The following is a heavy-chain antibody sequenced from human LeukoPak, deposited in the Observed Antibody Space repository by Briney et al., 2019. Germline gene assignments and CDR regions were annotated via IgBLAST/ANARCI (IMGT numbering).Heavy chain of an antibody. J-gene: IGHJ4*02. Sequence: SETLSLTCTVSGGSVSSGSYYWSWIRQPPGKGLEWIGYIYYSGSTNYNPSLKSRVTISVDTSKNQFSLKLSSVTAADTAVYYCARGFGYCSSTSCYGGGGDYWGQGTLVTVSS. CDR1: GGSVSSGSYY. V-gene: IGHV4-61*01. CDR2: IYYSGST. CDR3: ARGFGYCSSTSCYGGGGDY. D-gene: IGHD2-2*03.